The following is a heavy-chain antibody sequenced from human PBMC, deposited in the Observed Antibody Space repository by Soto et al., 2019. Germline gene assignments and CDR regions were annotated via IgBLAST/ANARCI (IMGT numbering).Heavy chain of an antibody. CDR3: SWGGYRYGDI. J-gene: IGHJ3*02. CDR2: IIPILGIA. D-gene: IGHD5-18*01. Sequence: QVQLVQSGAELKKPGASVKVSCKASGCTFSSYTMSWVRQAPGQGLEWMGRIIPILGIANYAQKVQGRVTITADKHTRTAYLELSSRRYEDKAVYYCSWGGYRYGDIWGQGAMV. V-gene: IGHV1-69*02. CDR1: GCTFSSYT.